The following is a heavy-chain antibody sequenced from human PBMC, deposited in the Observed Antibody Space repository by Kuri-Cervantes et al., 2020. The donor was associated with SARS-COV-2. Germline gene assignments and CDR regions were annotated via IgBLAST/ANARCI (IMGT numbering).Heavy chain of an antibody. V-gene: IGHV4-61*10. CDR2: IYASGGT. Sequence: SETLSLTCTVSGGSISNYGYYWSWIRQPAGKGLEWIGFIYASGGTSYNASLKSRVTISVDTSKNQFSLKLSSVTAADTAVYYCARDYGSGSYFPDAFDIWGQGTMVTVSS. CDR1: GGSISNYGYY. J-gene: IGHJ3*02. CDR3: ARDYGSGSYFPDAFDI. D-gene: IGHD3-10*01.